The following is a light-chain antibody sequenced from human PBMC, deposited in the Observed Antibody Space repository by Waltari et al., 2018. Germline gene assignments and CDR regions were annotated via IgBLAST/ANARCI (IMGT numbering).Light chain of an antibody. CDR1: ISAVGRYKF. J-gene: IGLJ3*02. V-gene: IGLV2-23*01. CDR3: CSYAGLNIWL. CDR2: EGY. Sequence: QSALTQPASVSGSPGQSITISRTGIISAVGRYKFVPWYQQHPGKAPKLMIYEGYKRPSGVSNRFSGSKSGNTASLTISGLQAEDEADYYCCSYAGLNIWLFGGGTKLTVL.